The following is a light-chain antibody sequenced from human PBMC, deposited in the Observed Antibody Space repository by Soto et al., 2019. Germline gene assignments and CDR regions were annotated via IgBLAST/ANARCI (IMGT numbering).Light chain of an antibody. J-gene: IGLJ2*01. CDR1: SSDVGGYNY. CDR2: DVS. V-gene: IGLV2-14*01. CDR3: SSYTISTLVV. Sequence: QSVLTQPASVSGSPGQSITISCTGTSSDVGGYNYVSWYQQHPGKAPKLMIYDVSNRPSGVSNRFSGSKSGNTAYLTISGLQAEDEADYYCSSYTISTLVVFGGGTKVTVL.